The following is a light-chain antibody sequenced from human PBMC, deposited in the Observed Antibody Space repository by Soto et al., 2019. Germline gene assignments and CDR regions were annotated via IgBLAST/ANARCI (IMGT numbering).Light chain of an antibody. CDR1: QRASSQD. J-gene: IGKJ1*01. CDR3: PDFDSTPWT. CDR2: GVF. V-gene: IGKV3-20*01. Sequence: VLTQSPDTLSLSPGERASLSCRASQRASSQDLSWYQQRPVQPPRLLTYGVFIRADGIPDRFSGSGSGSEFTRTINRLETSDFAVYYCPDFDSTPWTFGQGTKVEN.